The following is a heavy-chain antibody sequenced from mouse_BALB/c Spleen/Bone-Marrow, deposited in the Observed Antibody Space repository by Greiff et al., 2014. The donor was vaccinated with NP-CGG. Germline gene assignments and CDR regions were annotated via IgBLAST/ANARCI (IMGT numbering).Heavy chain of an antibody. CDR1: GFSLTSYG. Sequence: VQLQQSGPGLVQPSQSLSITCTVSGFSLTSYGVHWVRQSPGKGPEWLGVIWSGGSTDYNAAFISRLSISKDNSKSQVFFKMNSLQADDTAIYYCARNKNDYDGTLAYWGQGTLVTVSA. D-gene: IGHD2-4*01. CDR2: IWSGGST. J-gene: IGHJ3*01. CDR3: ARNKNDYDGTLAY. V-gene: IGHV2-4-1*01.